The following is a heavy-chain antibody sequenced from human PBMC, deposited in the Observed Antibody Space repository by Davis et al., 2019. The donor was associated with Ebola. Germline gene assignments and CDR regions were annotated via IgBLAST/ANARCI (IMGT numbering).Heavy chain of an antibody. Sequence: GESLKISCAASGFTFSTYSMNWVRRAPGRGLEWISYISDSRSTIYYADSVKGRFTISRDNAKNSLYLQMNSLRAEDTAVYYCAKDLDYDFWSGYYYYYGMDVWGQGTTVTVSS. CDR1: GFTFSTYS. CDR2: ISDSRSTI. CDR3: AKDLDYDFWSGYYYYYGMDV. J-gene: IGHJ6*02. D-gene: IGHD3-3*01. V-gene: IGHV3-48*04.